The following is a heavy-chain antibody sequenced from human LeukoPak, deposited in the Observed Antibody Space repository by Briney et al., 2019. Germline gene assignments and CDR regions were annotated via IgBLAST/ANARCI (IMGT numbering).Heavy chain of an antibody. CDR1: GGTFTSYA. CDR3: ARESEKYYDSSGPGYGMDV. CDR2: IIPIFGTA. Sequence: SVKVSCKASGGTFTSYAISWVRQAPGQGLEWMGGIIPIFGTANYAQKFQGRVTITADESTSTAYMELSSLRSEDTAVYYCARESEKYYDSSGPGYGMDVWGQGTTVTVSS. D-gene: IGHD3-22*01. V-gene: IGHV1-69*13. J-gene: IGHJ6*02.